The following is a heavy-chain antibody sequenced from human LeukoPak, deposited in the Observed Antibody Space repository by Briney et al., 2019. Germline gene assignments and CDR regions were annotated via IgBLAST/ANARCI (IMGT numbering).Heavy chain of an antibody. CDR3: ARHTLYGSGSYYVYYFDY. V-gene: IGHV1-18*01. CDR1: GYTFTSYG. D-gene: IGHD3-10*01. CDR2: ISAYNGNT. Sequence: ASVKVSCKTSGYTFTSYGISWIRQAPGQGLEWMGWISAYNGNTKYAQKFQDRVTMTTDTSTSTAYMELRSLRSDDTAVYYCARHTLYGSGSYYVYYFDYWGQGTLVTVSS. J-gene: IGHJ4*02.